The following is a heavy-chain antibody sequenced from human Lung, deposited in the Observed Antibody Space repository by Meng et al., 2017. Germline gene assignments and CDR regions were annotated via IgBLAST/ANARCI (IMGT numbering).Heavy chain of an antibody. CDR2: INPNSGGT. Sequence: QVQLVQSGAEVKKPGASVKVSCKASGYTFTDYYIHWVRQAPGQGLEWMGRINPNSGGTNHVQKFQGRVTMTRDTSISTAYMELTRLRSDDTAIYYCARENVGDGGYDFDFWGRGTLVTVSS. CDR1: GYTFTDYY. CDR3: ARENVGDGGYDFDF. D-gene: IGHD5-12*01. V-gene: IGHV1-2*06. J-gene: IGHJ4*02.